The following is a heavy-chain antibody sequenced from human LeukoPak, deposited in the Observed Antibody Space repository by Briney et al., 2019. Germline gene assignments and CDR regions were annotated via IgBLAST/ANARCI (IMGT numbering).Heavy chain of an antibody. D-gene: IGHD1-26*01. CDR2: MNPNSGNT. CDR1: GYTFTGYY. V-gene: IGHV1-8*02. J-gene: IGHJ5*02. CDR3: ARDNLVGDNAWWFDP. Sequence: ASVKVSCKASGYTFTGYYMHWVRQATGQGLEWMGWMNPNSGNTGYAQKFQGRVTMTRDMSTSTDYMELSSLRSEDTAIYYCARDNLVGDNAWWFDPWGQGTLVTVSS.